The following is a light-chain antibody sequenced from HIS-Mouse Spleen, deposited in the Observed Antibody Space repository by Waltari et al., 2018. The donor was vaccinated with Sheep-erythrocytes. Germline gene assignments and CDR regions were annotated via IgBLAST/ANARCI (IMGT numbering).Light chain of an antibody. CDR3: SAYAGSNNWV. CDR2: EVS. Sequence: QSALTQPPSASGSPGQSVTISCTGTSSDVGGYNYVSWYQQHPGKAPKLMIYEVSKRPSGVPDRFSGSKSGNTASLTVSVRQAEDEADYYCSAYAGSNNWVFGGGTKLTVL. V-gene: IGLV2-8*01. J-gene: IGLJ3*02. CDR1: SSDVGGYNY.